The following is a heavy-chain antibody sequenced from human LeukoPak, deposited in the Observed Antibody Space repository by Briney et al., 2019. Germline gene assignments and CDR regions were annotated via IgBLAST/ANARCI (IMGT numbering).Heavy chain of an antibody. V-gene: IGHV4-4*02. CDR2: VNLQGST. CDR1: GGSISNTNW. D-gene: IGHD3-22*01. J-gene: IGHJ4*02. Sequence: SETLSLTCGVSGGSISNTNWWTWVRQPPGKGLEWIGEVNLQGSTNYNPSLKSRVAISVDKSENHISLKLTSVTAADTAVYYCAGGYYDSSVYFDYWGQGTLVTVSS. CDR3: AGGYYDSSVYFDY.